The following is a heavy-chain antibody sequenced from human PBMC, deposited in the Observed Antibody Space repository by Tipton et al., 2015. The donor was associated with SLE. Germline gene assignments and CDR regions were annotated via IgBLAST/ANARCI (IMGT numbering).Heavy chain of an antibody. D-gene: IGHD4/OR15-4a*01. V-gene: IGHV4-34*01. J-gene: IGHJ5*02. CDR1: DGSLSNYY. CDR2: ITRRGKT. CDR3: TRGGRGDGANPFDP. Sequence: TLSLTCAVHDGSLSNYYWSWFRRPPGRGLEWIGEITRRGKTNYNPSLKSRVTISVDTSKNQFSLNLRSVTAADTAVYYCTRGGRGDGANPFDPWGQGTLVTVSS.